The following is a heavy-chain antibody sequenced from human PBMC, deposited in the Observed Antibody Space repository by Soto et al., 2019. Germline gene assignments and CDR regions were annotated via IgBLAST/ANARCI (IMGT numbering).Heavy chain of an antibody. CDR1: GFTFSSYS. J-gene: IGHJ6*02. Sequence: EVQLVESGGGLVKPGGSLRLSCAASGFTFSSYSMNWVRQAPGKGLEWVSSISGGSRYIYYADSVKGRFTISRDNAKNSLYVQMNSLRAADPAVYYCARGKGMDVWGQGTTVTVSS. V-gene: IGHV3-21*01. CDR3: ARGKGMDV. CDR2: ISGGSRYI.